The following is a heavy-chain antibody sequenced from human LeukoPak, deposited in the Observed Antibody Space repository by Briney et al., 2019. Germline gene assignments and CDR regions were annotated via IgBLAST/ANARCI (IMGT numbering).Heavy chain of an antibody. J-gene: IGHJ4*02. V-gene: IGHV4-30-4*01. CDR1: GGSISSGDYY. Sequence: PSETLSLTCTVSGGSISSGDYYWSWIRQPPGKGLEWIGYIYYSGSTYYNPSLKSRVTISVDTSKNQFSLKLSSVTAADTAVYYCARVPPYGDYVLGFDYWGQGILITVSS. CDR2: IYYSGST. D-gene: IGHD4-17*01. CDR3: ARVPPYGDYVLGFDY.